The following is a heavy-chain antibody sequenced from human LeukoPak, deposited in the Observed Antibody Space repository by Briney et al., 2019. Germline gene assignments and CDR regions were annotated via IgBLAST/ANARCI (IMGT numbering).Heavy chain of an antibody. CDR3: TTAHYYGSGSNGGH. D-gene: IGHD3-10*01. V-gene: IGHV3-15*01. J-gene: IGHJ4*02. CDR1: GFTFSNAW. Sequence: GGSLRLSCAASGFTFSNAWMSWVRQAPGKGLEWVGRIKSKTDGGTTDYAAPVKGRFTISRDDSKNTLYPQMNSLKTEDTAVYYCTTAHYYGSGSNGGHWGQGTLVTVSS. CDR2: IKSKTDGGTT.